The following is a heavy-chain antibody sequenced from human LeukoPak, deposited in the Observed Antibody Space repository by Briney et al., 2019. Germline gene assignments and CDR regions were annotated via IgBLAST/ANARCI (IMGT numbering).Heavy chain of an antibody. D-gene: IGHD3-22*01. CDR2: IYYSGST. Sequence: SETLSLTCTVSGGSISSSSYYWGWIRQPPGKGLEWIGRIYYSGSTYYNPSLKSRVTISVDTSKNQFSLKLSSVTAADTAVYYCASSGDYDAFDIWGQGTMITVSS. V-gene: IGHV4-39*01. J-gene: IGHJ3*02. CDR1: GGSISSSSYY. CDR3: ASSGDYDAFDI.